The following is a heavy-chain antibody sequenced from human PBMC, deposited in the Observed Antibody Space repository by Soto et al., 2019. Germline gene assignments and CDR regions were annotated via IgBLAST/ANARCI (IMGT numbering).Heavy chain of an antibody. J-gene: IGHJ4*02. V-gene: IGHV4-30-4*01. CDR3: ARELTGYRFGPGEVY. CDR1: GGSISSGDYY. D-gene: IGHD5-18*01. Sequence: SETLALTCTDSGGSISSGDYYWNWIRQPPEKGLEWIGYIYFSGSTYYNPSLKSRVIISLDTSKNQFSLRLSSVTAADTAVYYCARELTGYRFGPGEVYWGQGTLVTVSS. CDR2: IYFSGST.